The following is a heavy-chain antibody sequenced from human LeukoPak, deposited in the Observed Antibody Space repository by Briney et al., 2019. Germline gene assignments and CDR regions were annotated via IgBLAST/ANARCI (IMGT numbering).Heavy chain of an antibody. D-gene: IGHD3-22*01. J-gene: IGHJ4*02. CDR2: IYYSGST. Sequence: SETLSLTCTVSGGSISSGDYYWSWIRQPPGKGLEWIGYIYYSGSTYYNPSLKSRVTISVDASKNQFSLKLSSVTAADTAVYYCASAYYDSSGYYPPGYWGQGTLVTVSS. V-gene: IGHV4-30-4*08. CDR1: GGSISSGDYY. CDR3: ASAYYDSSGYYPPGY.